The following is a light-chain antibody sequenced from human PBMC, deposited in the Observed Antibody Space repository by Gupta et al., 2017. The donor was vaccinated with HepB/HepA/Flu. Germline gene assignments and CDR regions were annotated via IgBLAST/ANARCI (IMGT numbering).Light chain of an antibody. J-gene: IGLJ3*02. V-gene: IGLV8-61*01. CDR3: VVYIGSGIWV. CDR1: SGSVSTNDY. Sequence: QTVETQYPSFSVSPERTGTLTGSLSSGSVSTNDYPSWHQQIPGQAPSTLIYNTTTRSSGVPDRFSGSILGNKAALTITGAQADDESGYYCVVYIGSGIWVFGGGTKLTVL. CDR2: NTT.